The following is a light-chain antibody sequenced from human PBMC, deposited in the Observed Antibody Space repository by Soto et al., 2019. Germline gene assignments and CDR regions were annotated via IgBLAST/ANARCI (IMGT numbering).Light chain of an antibody. CDR2: AAS. J-gene: IGKJ1*01. V-gene: IGKV3-11*01. CDR3: QQRSNWPLT. Sequence: EIVLTQSPATLSLYPGERATLSCRASQSVSSDFAWYQQKPGQAPRLLFYAASTRATGIPARFSGSGSGTDFTLTISSLAPEDFAVYYCQQRSNWPLTFGQGTKVDIK. CDR1: QSVSSD.